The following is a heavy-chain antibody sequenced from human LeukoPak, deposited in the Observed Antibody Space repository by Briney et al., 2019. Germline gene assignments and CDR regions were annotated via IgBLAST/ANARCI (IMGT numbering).Heavy chain of an antibody. CDR2: VSGSAHKI. CDR1: GFTFSNYA. Sequence: GGSLRLSCVGSGFTFSNYALSWVRQAPGKGLDWVSVVSGSAHKIRYADSVRGRFTISRDNSENTVYLQMNNLRGEDTAIYYCAGRITGYSSGYVFWGQGTLVTVSS. V-gene: IGHV3-23*01. D-gene: IGHD5-18*01. J-gene: IGHJ4*02. CDR3: AGRITGYSSGYVF.